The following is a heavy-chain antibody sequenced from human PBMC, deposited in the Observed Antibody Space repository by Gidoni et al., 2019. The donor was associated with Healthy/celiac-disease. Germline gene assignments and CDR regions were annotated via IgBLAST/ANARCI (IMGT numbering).Heavy chain of an antibody. Sequence: QVQLQDSGPGLVQPSETLSLTCTVPGCSISSYYWSWIRQPAGKGLEWIVRIYTSGSTNYNPSLKRRVTMSVDTSKNQFSLKLSSVTAADTAVYYCARVMQLVKGGPWAFDYWGQGTLVTVSS. D-gene: IGHD6-13*01. CDR3: ARVMQLVKGGPWAFDY. CDR2: IYTSGST. CDR1: GCSISSYY. J-gene: IGHJ4*02. V-gene: IGHV4-4*07.